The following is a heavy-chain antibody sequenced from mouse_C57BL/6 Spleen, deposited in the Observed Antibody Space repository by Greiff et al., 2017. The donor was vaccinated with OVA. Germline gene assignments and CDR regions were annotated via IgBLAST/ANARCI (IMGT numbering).Heavy chain of an antibody. CDR2: INPGSGGT. CDR3: ARWAYGSSYGYFDV. J-gene: IGHJ1*03. CDR1: GYAFTNYL. V-gene: IGHV1-54*01. Sequence: VQLKESGAELVRPGTSVKVSCKASGYAFTNYLIEWVKQRPGQGLEWIGVINPGSGGTNYNEKFKGKATLTADKSSSTAYMQLSSLTSEDSAVYFCARWAYGSSYGYFDVWGTGTTVTVSS. D-gene: IGHD1-1*01.